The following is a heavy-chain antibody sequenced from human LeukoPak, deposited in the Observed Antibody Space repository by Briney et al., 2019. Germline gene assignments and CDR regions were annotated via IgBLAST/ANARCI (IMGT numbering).Heavy chain of an antibody. CDR2: VYYSGST. J-gene: IGHJ4*02. D-gene: IGHD1-26*01. Sequence: SETLSLTCTVSGGSIRGSSDCWGWIRQSPGKGLEWIGSVYYSGSTYYNPSLKSRVSISVDTSKNQFHLRLTSVTAADTAVYYCARNESVLGTTGLNDFFDDWGQGTLVTVSS. CDR1: GGSIRGSSDC. V-gene: IGHV4-39*01. CDR3: ARNESVLGTTGLNDFFDD.